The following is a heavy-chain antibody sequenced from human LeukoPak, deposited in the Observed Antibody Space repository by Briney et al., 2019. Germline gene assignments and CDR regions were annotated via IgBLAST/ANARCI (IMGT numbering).Heavy chain of an antibody. Sequence: GGSLRLSCAASGFTFSSYAMSWVRQASGKGLEWVSSISSSSSYIYYADSVKGRFTISRDNAKNSLYLQMNSLRAEDTAVYYCARGPTVTSIFDYWGQGTLVTVSS. J-gene: IGHJ4*02. CDR3: ARGPTVTSIFDY. V-gene: IGHV3-21*01. D-gene: IGHD4-17*01. CDR1: GFTFSSYA. CDR2: ISSSSSYI.